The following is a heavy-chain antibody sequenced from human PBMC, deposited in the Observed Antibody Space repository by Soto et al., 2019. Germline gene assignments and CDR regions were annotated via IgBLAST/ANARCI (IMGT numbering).Heavy chain of an antibody. J-gene: IGHJ4*02. V-gene: IGHV4-31*01. Sequence: QVQLQESGPGLVKPSQTLSLTCTVSGGSISSGGYYWSWIRQHPGKGLEWIGYIYYTGSTYYNPSPKREDNRSVDTSNDQFSLSLSSVTAAVTSVYSCARRGPEGYFSWRWDSWGQGTLAT. CDR2: IYYTGST. CDR3: ARRGPEGYFSWRWDS. CDR1: GGSISSGGYY. D-gene: IGHD5-18*01.